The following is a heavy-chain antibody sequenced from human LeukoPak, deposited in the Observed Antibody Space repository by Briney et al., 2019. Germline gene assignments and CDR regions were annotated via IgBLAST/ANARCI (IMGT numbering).Heavy chain of an antibody. CDR3: AKDSHDSSGYSLYYYYYGMDV. J-gene: IGHJ6*02. Sequence: GGSLRLSCAASGFTFSSYGMHWVRQAPGKGLEWVAVISYDGSNKYYADSVKGRFTISRDNSKNTLYLQMNSLRAEDTAVYYCAKDSHDSSGYSLYYYYYGMDVWGQGTMVTVSS. V-gene: IGHV3-30*18. CDR2: ISYDGSNK. CDR1: GFTFSSYG. D-gene: IGHD3-22*01.